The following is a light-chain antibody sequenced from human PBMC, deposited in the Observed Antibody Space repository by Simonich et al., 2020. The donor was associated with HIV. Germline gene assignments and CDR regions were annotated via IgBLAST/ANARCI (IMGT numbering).Light chain of an antibody. CDR3: NSRDTSGDHRGVV. J-gene: IGLJ2*01. Sequence: SSELTQDPAVSVALGQTVRSTCQGDSLRSYYASWYQQKPGQAPVLVIYGKNNRPSGVPDRFSGSSSGNTASLTITGAQAEDEADYYCNSRDTSGDHRGVVFGGGTKVTVL. CDR1: SLRSYY. CDR2: GKN. V-gene: IGLV3-19*01.